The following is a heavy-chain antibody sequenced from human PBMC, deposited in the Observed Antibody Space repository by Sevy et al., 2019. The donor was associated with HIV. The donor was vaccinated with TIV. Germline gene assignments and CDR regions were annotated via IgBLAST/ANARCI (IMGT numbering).Heavy chain of an antibody. Sequence: GESLKISCKGSGYSFTSYWIGWVRQMPGKGLEWMGIIYPGDSDTRYSPSFQGQVTISADKSISTAYLQWTSLKASDTAMYYCARHGRITMVRGTLGYYYYYMDVWGKGTTLTVSS. J-gene: IGHJ6*03. CDR1: GYSFTSYW. CDR2: IYPGDSDT. V-gene: IGHV5-51*01. CDR3: ARHGRITMVRGTLGYYYYYMDV. D-gene: IGHD3-10*01.